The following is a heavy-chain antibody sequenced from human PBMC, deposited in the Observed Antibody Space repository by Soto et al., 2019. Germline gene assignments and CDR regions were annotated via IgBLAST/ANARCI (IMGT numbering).Heavy chain of an antibody. Sequence: SETLSLTCTVSGGSISGGVYYWSWIRQPPGNGLEWIGYIFDSGSTYYNPSLKSRVTISVDTSKNQFSLRLSSVTAADTAVYYCAREIIPLTTDWYFDLWGRGTLVTVSS. V-gene: IGHV4-30-4*01. CDR2: IFDSGST. CDR3: AREIIPLTTDWYFDL. D-gene: IGHD4-17*01. J-gene: IGHJ2*01. CDR1: GGSISGGVYY.